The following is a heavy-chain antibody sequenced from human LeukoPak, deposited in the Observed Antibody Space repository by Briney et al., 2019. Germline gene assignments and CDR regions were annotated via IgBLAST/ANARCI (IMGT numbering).Heavy chain of an antibody. CDR3: ARGGFYCGDDCYVDY. V-gene: IGHV4-34*01. CDR1: GEPLSYYY. D-gene: IGHD2-21*02. Sequence: SETLSLTCAVYGEPLSYYYWSWIRQSPEKGLEWIGEINRSGSPNYKPSLKSRVSISVDTSKNQFSLKLGSVTAADTAIYYCARGGFYCGDDCYVDYWGQGALVSVSS. CDR2: INRSGSP. J-gene: IGHJ4*02.